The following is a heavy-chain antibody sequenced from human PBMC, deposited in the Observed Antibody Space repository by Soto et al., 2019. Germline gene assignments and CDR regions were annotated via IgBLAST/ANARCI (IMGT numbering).Heavy chain of an antibody. V-gene: IGHV3-7*01. CDR3: ARDFSSSWYSGYYYGMDV. D-gene: IGHD6-13*01. CDR2: IKQDGSEK. J-gene: IGHJ6*02. Sequence: EVQLVESGGGLVQPGGCLRLSCAASGFTFSSYWMSWVRQAPGKGLEWVANIKQDGSEKYYVDSVKGRFTISRDNAKNSLYLQMNSLRAEDTAVYYCARDFSSSWYSGYYYGMDVWGQGTTVTVSS. CDR1: GFTFSSYW.